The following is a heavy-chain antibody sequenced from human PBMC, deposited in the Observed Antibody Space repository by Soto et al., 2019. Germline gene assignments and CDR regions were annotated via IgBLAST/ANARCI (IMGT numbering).Heavy chain of an antibody. CDR2: ISYDGSSK. CDR1: GFTFSSYG. Sequence: QVQLVESGGGVVQPGRSLRLSCAASGFTFSSYGMYWVRQAPGKGLEWVAVISYDGSSKYYADSVKGRLTISRDNSENTLYLQMNSMRAEDTAVYYCAKGSIVGATKDWFDPWGQGTLFTVSS. CDR3: AKGSIVGATKDWFDP. J-gene: IGHJ5*02. D-gene: IGHD1-26*01. V-gene: IGHV3-30*18.